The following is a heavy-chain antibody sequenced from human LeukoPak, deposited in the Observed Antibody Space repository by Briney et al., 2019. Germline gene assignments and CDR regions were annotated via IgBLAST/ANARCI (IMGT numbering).Heavy chain of an antibody. CDR3: ARFYDSSGTFDY. CDR2: INHSGST. V-gene: IGHV4-34*01. Sequence: SETLSLTCAVYGGSFSGYYWSWIRQPPGKGLEWIGEINHSGSTNYNPSLKSRVTISVDTSKNQFSLKLSSVTAADTAVYYCARFYDSSGTFDYWGQGTLVTVSS. D-gene: IGHD3-22*01. J-gene: IGHJ4*02. CDR1: GGSFSGYY.